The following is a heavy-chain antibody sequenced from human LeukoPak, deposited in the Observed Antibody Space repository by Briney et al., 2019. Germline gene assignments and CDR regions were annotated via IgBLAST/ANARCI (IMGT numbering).Heavy chain of an antibody. J-gene: IGHJ3*02. CDR1: FGPNRSRRYH. D-gene: IGHD2-2*01. CDR3: VRTRLSDYIVPADERADDACDM. Sequence: SETLSLTRTVSFGPNRSRRYHCGWTRQPPGKGLEWLGSIHYSGRPYYNPSLRSRVTVSVDTSENQFSLKLSSVAAADTAVYFCVRTRLSDYIVPADERADDACDMWGQGTMVTVSS. CDR2: IHYSGRP. V-gene: IGHV4-39*07.